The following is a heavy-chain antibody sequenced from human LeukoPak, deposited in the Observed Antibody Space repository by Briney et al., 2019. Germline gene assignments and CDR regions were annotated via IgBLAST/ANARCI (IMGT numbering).Heavy chain of an antibody. CDR2: ISGSGGST. V-gene: IGHV3-23*01. J-gene: IGHJ5*02. Sequence: GGSLRLSCSASGFTFSSYAMSWVRQAPGKGLEWVSAISGSGGSTYYADSVKGRFTISRDNSKNTLHLQMNSLRAEDTAVYYCAKGGPSTLGFDPWGQGTLVTVSS. CDR3: AKGGPSTLGFDP. D-gene: IGHD2-2*01. CDR1: GFTFSSYA.